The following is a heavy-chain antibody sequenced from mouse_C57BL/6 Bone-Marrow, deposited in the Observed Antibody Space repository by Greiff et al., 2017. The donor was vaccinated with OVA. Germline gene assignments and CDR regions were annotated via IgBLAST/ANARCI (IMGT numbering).Heavy chain of an antibody. CDR1: GYAFSSSW. Sequence: QVQLKESGPELVKPGASVKISCKASGYAFSSSWMNWVKQRPGKGLGWIGRIYPGDGDTNYNGKFKGKATLTADKSSSTAYMQLSSLTSEDSAVYFCASDYYEGDYWGQGTSVTVSS. D-gene: IGHD2-4*01. V-gene: IGHV1-82*01. CDR2: IYPGDGDT. J-gene: IGHJ4*01. CDR3: ASDYYEGDY.